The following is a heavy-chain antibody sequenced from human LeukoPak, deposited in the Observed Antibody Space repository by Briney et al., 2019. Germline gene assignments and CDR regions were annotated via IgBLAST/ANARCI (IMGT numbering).Heavy chain of an antibody. CDR2: ISYGETEK. J-gene: IGHJ4*02. Sequence: QPGGSLRLSCAASGFTFSRCGMHWVRQPPGKGLEWVAFISYGETEKQYADSVKGRFTISRDDSKNTLFLQMNSLRDEDTAIYYCAKVHGWERQLGYYSDFWGQGPLVTVSS. CDR1: GFTFSRCG. V-gene: IGHV3-30*02. D-gene: IGHD1-26*01. CDR3: AKVHGWERQLGYYSDF.